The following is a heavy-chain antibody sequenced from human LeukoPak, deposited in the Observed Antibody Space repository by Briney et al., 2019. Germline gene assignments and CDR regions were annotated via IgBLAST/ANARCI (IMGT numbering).Heavy chain of an antibody. CDR2: ISYDGSNK. J-gene: IGHJ4*02. V-gene: IGHV3-30*18. CDR3: GKDLGSSGYSFPDY. D-gene: IGHD3-22*01. CDR1: GFTISSYG. Sequence: GRSLTLSCAASGFTISSYGMHWVRQAPGKGLEWVAVISYDGSNKYYADSVKGRFTISRDNSKNTLYLQMNSLRAEDTALYYCGKDLGSSGYSFPDYWGQGTLVTVSS.